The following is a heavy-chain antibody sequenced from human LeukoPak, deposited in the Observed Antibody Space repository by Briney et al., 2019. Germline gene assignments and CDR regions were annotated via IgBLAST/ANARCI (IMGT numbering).Heavy chain of an antibody. D-gene: IGHD6-13*01. Sequence: GGSLRLSCAASGFTFSSYSMNWVRQAPGKGLEWVSSISSSSSYIYYADPVKGRFTIARDNAKNSLYLQMNSLRAEDTAVYYCARDYYSSSYNWFDPWGQGTLVTVSS. CDR1: GFTFSSYS. CDR3: ARDYYSSSYNWFDP. J-gene: IGHJ5*02. CDR2: ISSSSSYI. V-gene: IGHV3-21*01.